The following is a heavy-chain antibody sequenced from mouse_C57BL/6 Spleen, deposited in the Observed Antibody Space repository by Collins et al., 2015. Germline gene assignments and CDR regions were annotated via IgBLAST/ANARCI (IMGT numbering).Heavy chain of an antibody. V-gene: IGHV2-2*02. Sequence: GKGLEWLGVIWSGGSTDYNAAFISRLSISKDNSKSQVFFKMNSLQANDTAIYYCARKRGIYAMDYWGQGTSVTVSS. J-gene: IGHJ4*01. CDR3: ARKRGIYAMDY. CDR2: IWSGGST.